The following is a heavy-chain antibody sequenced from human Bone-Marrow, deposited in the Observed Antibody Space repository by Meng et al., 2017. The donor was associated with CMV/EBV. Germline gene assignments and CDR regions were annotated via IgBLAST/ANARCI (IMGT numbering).Heavy chain of an antibody. D-gene: IGHD2-2*01. CDR1: GGSISSSSYY. Sequence: TLSLTCTVSGGSISSSSYYWGWIRQPPGKGLEWIGSIYYSGSAYYNPSLKSRVTISVDTSKNHFSLKLSSVTAADTAVYYCARAGVPAANPFYGMDVWGQGTTVTVSS. CDR3: ARAGVPAANPFYGMDV. J-gene: IGHJ6*02. V-gene: IGHV4-39*02. CDR2: IYYSGSA.